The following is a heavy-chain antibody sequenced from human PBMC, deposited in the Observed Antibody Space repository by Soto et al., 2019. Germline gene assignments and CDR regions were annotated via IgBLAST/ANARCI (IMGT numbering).Heavy chain of an antibody. CDR2: ISAYNGNT. CDR3: ARDSSGDYAYYYYGMDV. CDR1: GYTFTSYG. V-gene: IGHV1-18*01. D-gene: IGHD4-17*01. J-gene: IGHJ6*02. Sequence: QVQLVQSGAEVKKPGASVKVSCKASGYTFTSYGISWVRQAPGQGLEWMGWISAYNGNTNYAQKLQGRVTMTTDTSTSTAYMELRGLRSDDTAVYYCARDSSGDYAYYYYGMDVWGQGTTVTVSS.